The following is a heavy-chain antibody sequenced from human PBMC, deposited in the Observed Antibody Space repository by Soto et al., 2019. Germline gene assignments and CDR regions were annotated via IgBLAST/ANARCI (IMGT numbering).Heavy chain of an antibody. CDR1: GHTFTNYD. D-gene: IGHD2-15*01. CDR3: ATHSKGYCSGGSCYPIWYDP. J-gene: IGHJ5*02. Sequence: QVQLVQSGAEVKKPGASVKVSCKASGHTFTNYDINWVRQATGQGLEWMGWMNPNSGNTGYAQKIQGRLTLTRNTSISTAYMELSSLRSEDTAVYYCATHSKGYCSGGSCYPIWYDPWGQGTLITVSS. CDR2: MNPNSGNT. V-gene: IGHV1-8*01.